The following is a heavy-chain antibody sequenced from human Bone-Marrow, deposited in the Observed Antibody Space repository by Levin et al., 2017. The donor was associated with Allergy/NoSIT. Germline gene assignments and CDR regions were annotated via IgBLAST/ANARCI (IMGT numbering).Heavy chain of an antibody. CDR2: INHSGST. CDR3: ARGYIVVVVSAPDAFDS. CDR1: GGSFSDYY. V-gene: IGHV4-34*01. Sequence: KSSETLSLTCAVYGGSFSDYYWNWIRQPPGKGLEWIAEINHSGSTNYNPSLKSRVTISVDTSKNQFSLKLSSVTAADTAVYYCARGYIVVVVSAPDAFDSWGQGTLVTVSS. D-gene: IGHD2-15*01. J-gene: IGHJ3*02.